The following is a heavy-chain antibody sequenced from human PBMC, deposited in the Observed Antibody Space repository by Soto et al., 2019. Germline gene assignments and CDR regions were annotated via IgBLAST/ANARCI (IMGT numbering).Heavy chain of an antibody. V-gene: IGHV3-21*01. J-gene: IGHJ4*02. CDR3: AREGIAAAYYFDY. CDR2: ISSSSSYI. CDR1: GFTFSSYS. Sequence: GGSLRLSCAASGFTFSSYSMNWVRQAPGKGLEWVSSISSSSSYIYYADSVKGRFTISRDNAKNSLYLQMNSLRAEDTAVYYCAREGIAAAYYFDYWGQGTLVTVSS. D-gene: IGHD6-13*01.